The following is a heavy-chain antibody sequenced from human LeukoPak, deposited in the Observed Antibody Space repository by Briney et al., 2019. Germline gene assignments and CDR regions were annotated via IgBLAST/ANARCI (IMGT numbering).Heavy chain of an antibody. J-gene: IGHJ5*02. V-gene: IGHV3-23*01. CDR3: ARDKSGLGFDP. D-gene: IGHD3-3*01. CDR2: ISGSGGST. CDR1: GFTFSSYA. Sequence: GGSLRLSCAASGFTFSSYAMSWVRQAPGKGLEWVSAISGSGGSTYYADSVKGRFTIPRDNSKNTLYLQMNSLRAEDTAVYYCARDKSGLGFDPWGQGTLVTVSS.